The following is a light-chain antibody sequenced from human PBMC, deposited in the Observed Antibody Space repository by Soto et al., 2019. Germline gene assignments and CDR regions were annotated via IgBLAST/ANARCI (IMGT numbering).Light chain of an antibody. V-gene: IGKV4-1*01. CDR3: EEYNDTLIT. J-gene: IGKJ1*01. CDR2: WAS. Sequence: DIVLTQSPDSLAVSLGERATINCKSSQSVLYSSNNKNYLAWYQQKPGQPPKLLIYWASTRESGVPDRFSGSGSATDFNLIISSLKAEDVAVKYCEEYNDTLITCGQGPKMEIK. CDR1: QSVLYSSNNKNY.